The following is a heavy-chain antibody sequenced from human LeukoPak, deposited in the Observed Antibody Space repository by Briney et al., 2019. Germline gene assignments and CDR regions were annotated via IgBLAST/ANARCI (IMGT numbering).Heavy chain of an antibody. D-gene: IGHD4-23*01. V-gene: IGHV3-43*02. CDR3: ARDIRDLLDYGGAFDI. CDR2: ISGDGGST. Sequence: QPGGSLGLSCAASGFTFDDYAMHWVRQAPGKGLEWVSLISGDGGSTYYADSVKGRFTISRDNSKNSLYLQMNSLRTEDTALYYCARDIRDLLDYGGAFDIWGQGTMVTVSS. J-gene: IGHJ3*02. CDR1: GFTFDDYA.